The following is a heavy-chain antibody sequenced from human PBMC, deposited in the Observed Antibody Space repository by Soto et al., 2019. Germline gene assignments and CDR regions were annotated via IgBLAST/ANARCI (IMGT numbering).Heavy chain of an antibody. J-gene: IGHJ4*02. V-gene: IGHV4-34*01. CDR1: GGSFSGYD. CDR3: ARGVPGY. CDR2: INHSGST. Sequence: QVQLQQWGAGLLKPSETLSLTCAVYGGSFSGYDWSWVRQPPGKGLEWIGDINHSGSTNYNPSLKSRVIISVDTSQNQFSLRLRSVTAADTAVYYCARGVPGYWGQGTLVTVSS. D-gene: IGHD3-10*01.